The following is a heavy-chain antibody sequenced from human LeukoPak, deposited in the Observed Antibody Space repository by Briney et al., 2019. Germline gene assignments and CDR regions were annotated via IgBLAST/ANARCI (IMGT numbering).Heavy chain of an antibody. Sequence: QTGGSLRLSCAASGFTFSSYGMHWVRQAPGKGLEWVAFIRYDGSNKYYADSVKGRFTISRDNSKNTLYLQMNSLRAEDTAVYYCAKDLTQPVVGATRLGHDYWGQGTLVTVSS. V-gene: IGHV3-30*02. CDR3: AKDLTQPVVGATRLGHDY. D-gene: IGHD1-26*01. CDR2: IRYDGSNK. CDR1: GFTFSSYG. J-gene: IGHJ4*02.